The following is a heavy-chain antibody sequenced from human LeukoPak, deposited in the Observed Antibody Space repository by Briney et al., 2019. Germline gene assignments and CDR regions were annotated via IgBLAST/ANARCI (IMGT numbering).Heavy chain of an antibody. V-gene: IGHV3-43*01. CDR1: GFTFDDYT. CDR2: ISWDGGST. Sequence: GGSLRLSCAASGFTFDDYTMHWVRQAPGKGLEWVSLISWDGGSTYYADSVKGRFTISRDNSKNSLYLQMNSLRAEDTAVYYCAKAREGDGGWWGAFDYWGQGTLVTVSS. D-gene: IGHD2-8*02. CDR3: AKAREGDGGWWGAFDY. J-gene: IGHJ4*02.